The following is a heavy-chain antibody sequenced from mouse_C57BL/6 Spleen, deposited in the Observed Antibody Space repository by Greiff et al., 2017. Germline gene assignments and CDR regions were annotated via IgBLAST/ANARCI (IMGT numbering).Heavy chain of an antibody. D-gene: IGHD1-1*01. CDR2: IYPGDGDT. Sequence: QVQLQQSGPELVKPGASVKISCKASGYAFSSSWMNWVKQRPGKGLEWIGRIYPGDGDTNYNGKFKGKATLTADKSSSTAYMQLSSLTSEDSAVYFCARSDPITTVVAPGFAYWGQGTLVTVSA. V-gene: IGHV1-82*01. CDR1: GYAFSSSW. J-gene: IGHJ3*01. CDR3: ARSDPITTVVAPGFAY.